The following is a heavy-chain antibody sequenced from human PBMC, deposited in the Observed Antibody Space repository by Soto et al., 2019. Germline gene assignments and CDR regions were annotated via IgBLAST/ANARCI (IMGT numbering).Heavy chain of an antibody. Sequence: VKVSCKASGGTFSSYAISWVRQAPGQGLEWMGGIIPIFGTANYAQKFQGRVTITADESTSTAYMELSSLRSEDTAVYYCARVSVGATTVFYYYYGMDVWGQGTTVTVSS. CDR2: IIPIFGTA. CDR3: ARVSVGATTVFYYYYGMDV. CDR1: GGTFSSYA. J-gene: IGHJ6*02. V-gene: IGHV1-69*13. D-gene: IGHD1-26*01.